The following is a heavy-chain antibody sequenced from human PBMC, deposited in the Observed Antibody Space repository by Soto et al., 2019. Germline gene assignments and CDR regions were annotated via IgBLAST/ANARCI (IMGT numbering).Heavy chain of an antibody. J-gene: IGHJ4*02. CDR2: ISYDGSNK. D-gene: IGHD6-6*01. V-gene: IGHV3-30-3*01. Sequence: PGWSLRLSCAASGFTFSSYAMHWVRQAPGKGLEWVAVISYDGSNKYYADSVKGRFTISRDNSKNTLYLQMNSLRAEDTAVYYCARSWRIAARPLDYWGQGTLVTVSS. CDR1: GFTFSSYA. CDR3: ARSWRIAARPLDY.